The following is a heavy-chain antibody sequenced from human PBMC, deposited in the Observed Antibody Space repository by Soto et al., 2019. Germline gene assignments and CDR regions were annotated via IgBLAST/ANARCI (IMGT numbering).Heavy chain of an antibody. J-gene: IGHJ3*02. CDR2: IIPIFGTA. CDR3: ARSPRGPYRGAFDI. CDR1: GGTFSSYA. V-gene: IGHV1-69*06. Sequence: QVQLVQSGAEVKKPGSSVKVSCKASGGTFSSYAISWVRQAPGQGLEWMGGIIPIFGTANYAQKFQGRVTITADKSTSTAFMELSSLRSEDTAVYYCARSPRGPYRGAFDIWGQGTMVTVSS. D-gene: IGHD4-4*01.